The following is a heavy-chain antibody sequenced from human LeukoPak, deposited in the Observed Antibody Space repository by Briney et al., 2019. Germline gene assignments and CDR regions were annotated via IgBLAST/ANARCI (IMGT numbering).Heavy chain of an antibody. CDR3: ARGLMTLEY. V-gene: IGHV3-7*01. Sequence: GGSLRLSCEASGFIFNTYRMTWVRQALGKGLEWVASIKQDGGEEYYEDSVRGRFTISRDSAKNSLYLQMNSLRADDTAVYLCARGLMTLEYWGQGILVTVSS. D-gene: IGHD2-21*02. CDR1: GFIFNTYR. CDR2: IKQDGGEE. J-gene: IGHJ4*02.